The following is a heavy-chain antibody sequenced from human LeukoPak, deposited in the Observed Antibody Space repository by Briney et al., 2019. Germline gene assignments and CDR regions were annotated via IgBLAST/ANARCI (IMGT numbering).Heavy chain of an antibody. J-gene: IGHJ4*02. CDR1: GGSISSPGSF. Sequence: PSETLSLTCTVSGGSISSPGSFWSWVRQPAGKGLEWIGRIYNTGRTNYNPSLKSRVVISVDKSKNHFSLKLNSMTAADTAVYCCASGLGIGYFDYWGQGTLVTVSS. CDR3: ASGLGIGYFDY. CDR2: IYNTGRT. D-gene: IGHD1-26*01. V-gene: IGHV4-61*02.